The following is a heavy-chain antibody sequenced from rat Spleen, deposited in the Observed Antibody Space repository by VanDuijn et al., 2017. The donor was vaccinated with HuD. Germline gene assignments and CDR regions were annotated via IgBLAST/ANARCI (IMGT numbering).Heavy chain of an antibody. J-gene: IGHJ2*01. CDR1: GFTFTNYD. V-gene: IGHV5S13*01. Sequence: EVQLVESGGGLVQPGRSLKLSCAASGFTFTNYDMAWVRQAPTKGLAWIASIRSGGGHTYYRDSVKGRFSISRDNAKNTQYLLMDSLRSEDTATYYCARRKLYYGFDYWGQGVMVTVSS. CDR2: IRSGGGHT. CDR3: ARRKLYYGFDY. D-gene: IGHD1-6*01.